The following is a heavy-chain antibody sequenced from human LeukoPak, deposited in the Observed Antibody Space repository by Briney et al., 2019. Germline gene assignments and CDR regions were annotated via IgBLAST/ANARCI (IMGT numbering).Heavy chain of an antibody. CDR2: ISSSSSYT. CDR3: ARALETVYSSSWYSLTFDY. D-gene: IGHD6-13*01. Sequence: GGSLRLSCAASGFTFSDYYMSWIRQAPGKGLEWVSYISSSSSYTNYADSVKGRFTISRDNAKNSLYLQMDSLRAEDTAVYYCARALETVYSSSWYSLTFDYWGQGTLVTVSS. J-gene: IGHJ4*02. V-gene: IGHV3-11*06. CDR1: GFTFSDYY.